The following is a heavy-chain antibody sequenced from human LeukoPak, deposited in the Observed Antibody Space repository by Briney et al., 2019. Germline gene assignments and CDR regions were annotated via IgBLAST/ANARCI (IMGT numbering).Heavy chain of an antibody. CDR3: ARPVNDY. CDR1: GFTFSSYA. CDR2: ISYDGSNK. D-gene: IGHD3-9*01. Sequence: GGSLRLSCAASGFTFSSYAMHWVRQAPGKGLEWVAVISYDGSNKYYADSVKGRFTISRDNSKNTLYLQMNSLRAEDTAVYYCARPVNDYWGQGTLVTVSS. V-gene: IGHV3-30-3*01. J-gene: IGHJ4*02.